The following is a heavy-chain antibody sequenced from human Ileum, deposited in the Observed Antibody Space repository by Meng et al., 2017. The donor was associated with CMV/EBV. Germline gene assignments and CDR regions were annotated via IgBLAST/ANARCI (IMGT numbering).Heavy chain of an antibody. J-gene: IGHJ4*02. CDR1: GFTFSGYW. Sequence: AASGFTFSGYWIHWVRQVPGKGLVWVSRINSDGTSASYADSVQGRFTISRDNAKSTLYLQMNSLRAEDTAVYYCARGYSGTYRADYWGQGTLVTVSS. D-gene: IGHD1-26*01. CDR3: ARGYSGTYRADY. V-gene: IGHV3-74*01. CDR2: INSDGTSA.